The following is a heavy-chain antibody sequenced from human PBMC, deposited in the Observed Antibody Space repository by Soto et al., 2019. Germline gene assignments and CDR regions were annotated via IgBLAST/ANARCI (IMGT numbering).Heavy chain of an antibody. J-gene: IGHJ4*02. CDR3: AKGNYPRLVTRYFDY. Sequence: PGGSLRLSCAASGFTFSSYAMSWVRQAPGKGLEWVSAISGSGGSTYYADSVKGRFTISRDNSKNTLYLQMNSLRAEDTAVYYCAKGNYPRLVTRYFDYWGQGPLVTVAS. D-gene: IGHD3-9*01. CDR1: GFTFSSYA. V-gene: IGHV3-23*01. CDR2: ISGSGGST.